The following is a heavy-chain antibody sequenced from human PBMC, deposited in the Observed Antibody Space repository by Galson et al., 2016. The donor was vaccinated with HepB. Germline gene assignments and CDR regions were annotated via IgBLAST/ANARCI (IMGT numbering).Heavy chain of an antibody. Sequence: SLRLSCAASGFTFSDYAMHWVRQAPGKGLEWVSGLSWNSGRIAYADSMKGRFTISRDNAQNSLYLQMNSLRAEDTAFYYGAKDMRRRQPNYRSSSGFDSWGQGTLVTVSS. J-gene: IGHJ4*02. CDR3: AKDMRRRQPNYRSSSGFDS. CDR2: LSWNSGRI. CDR1: GFTFSDYA. D-gene: IGHD6-6*01. V-gene: IGHV3-9*01.